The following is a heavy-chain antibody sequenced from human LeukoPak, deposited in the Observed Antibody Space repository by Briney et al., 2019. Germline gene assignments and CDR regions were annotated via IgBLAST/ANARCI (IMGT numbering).Heavy chain of an antibody. J-gene: IGHJ6*04. D-gene: IGHD6-13*01. CDR3: ARDEQQQPYYYYGMDV. Sequence: SQTLSLTCAISGDSVSSNSAAWNWIRQSPSRGLEWLGRTYYRSKWYNDYAVSVKSRITINPDTSKNQFSLQLNSVTPVDTAVYYCARDEQQQPYYYYGMDVWGKGTTVTVSS. V-gene: IGHV6-1*01. CDR2: TYYRSKWYN. CDR1: GDSVSSNSAA.